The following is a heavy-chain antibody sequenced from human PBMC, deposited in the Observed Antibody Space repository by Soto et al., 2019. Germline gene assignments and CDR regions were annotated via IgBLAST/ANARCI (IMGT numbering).Heavy chain of an antibody. CDR2: ISTSGGST. J-gene: IGHJ4*02. V-gene: IGHV3-23*01. Sequence: GGSLRLSCAASGFTFSNYAMSWVRQAPGKGLEWVSVISTSGGSTYKADSVKGRFTMSRDNSKHTVYLQMNSLRAEDTALYYCARASDSMINLPLNYWGRGTLVTVSS. D-gene: IGHD3-16*01. CDR3: ARASDSMINLPLNY. CDR1: GFTFSNYA.